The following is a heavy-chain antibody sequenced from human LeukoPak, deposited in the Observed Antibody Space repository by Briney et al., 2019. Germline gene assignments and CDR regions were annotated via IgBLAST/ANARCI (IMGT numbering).Heavy chain of an antibody. CDR3: TTEGEVVRGVSLDC. CDR1: GFTFSSYA. Sequence: PGGSLRLSCSASGFTFSSYAMHWVRQAPGKGLEWVGRIKSKSDGGTTDYAAPVKGRFTISRDDSKNTLYLQMNSLKTEDTAVYYCTTEGEVVRGVSLDCWGQGTLVTVSS. CDR2: IKSKSDGGTT. J-gene: IGHJ4*02. V-gene: IGHV3-15*01. D-gene: IGHD3-10*01.